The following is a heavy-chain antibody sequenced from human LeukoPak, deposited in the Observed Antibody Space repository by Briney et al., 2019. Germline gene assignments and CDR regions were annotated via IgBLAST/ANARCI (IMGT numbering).Heavy chain of an antibody. CDR3: AKPEVTQRAPNDAFDI. V-gene: IGHV3-30*02. Sequence: GGSLRLSCAASGFTFSSYGMHWVRQAPGKGLEWVAFIRYDGSNKYYADSVKGRFTISRDNSKNTLYLQMNSLGAEDTAVYYCAKPEVTQRAPNDAFDIWGQGTMVTVSS. D-gene: IGHD4-23*01. CDR2: IRYDGSNK. CDR1: GFTFSSYG. J-gene: IGHJ3*02.